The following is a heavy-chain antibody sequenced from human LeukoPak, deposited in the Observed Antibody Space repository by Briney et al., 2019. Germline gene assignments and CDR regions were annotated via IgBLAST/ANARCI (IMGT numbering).Heavy chain of an antibody. CDR2: IYYSGST. CDR3: ARDLYVGSGWYYFDY. Sequence: PSETLSLTCTVSGGSISSYYWSWIRQPPGKGLEWIGYIYYSGSTNYNPSLKSRVTISVDTSKNQFSLKPSSVTAADTAVYCCARDLYVGSGWYYFDYWGQGTLVTVSS. J-gene: IGHJ4*02. D-gene: IGHD6-19*01. V-gene: IGHV4-59*01. CDR1: GGSISSYY.